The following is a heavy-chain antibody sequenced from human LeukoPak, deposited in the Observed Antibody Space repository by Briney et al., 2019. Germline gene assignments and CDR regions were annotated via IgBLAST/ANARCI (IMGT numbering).Heavy chain of an antibody. CDR2: IIPIVNIA. V-gene: IGHV1-69*02. CDR3: ATIGQGMDV. J-gene: IGHJ6*02. Sequence: APVKVSCKASGGTFSSYTISWVRQAPGQGLEWMGRIIPIVNIANYAQKFRGRVTITADKSTGTADMELNSLRSEDTAVYYCATIGQGMDVWGQGTTVTVSS. CDR1: GGTFSSYT. D-gene: IGHD3-22*01.